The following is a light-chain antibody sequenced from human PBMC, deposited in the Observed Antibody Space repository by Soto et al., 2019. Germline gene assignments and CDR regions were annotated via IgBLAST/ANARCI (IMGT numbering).Light chain of an antibody. Sequence: QSVLTQPASVSGSPGQSITISCTGTSSDVGVSNFVSWYQQYPGKAPKLIIYEVSNRPSGVSNRFSGSKSGNTASLTISGLQAEDEADYYCNSYTTSNTWVWVFGGGTQLTVL. CDR1: SSDVGVSNF. CDR3: NSYTTSNTWVWV. CDR2: EVS. V-gene: IGLV2-14*01. J-gene: IGLJ3*02.